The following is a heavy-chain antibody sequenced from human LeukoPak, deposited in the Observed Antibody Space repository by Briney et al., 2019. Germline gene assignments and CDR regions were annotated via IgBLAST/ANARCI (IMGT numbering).Heavy chain of an antibody. J-gene: IGHJ4*02. Sequence: GGSLRLSCAASGFTFSSYEMNWVRQAPGKGLEWVSYISTSGDTIYYADSVKGRFTISRDNARNSLSLQMNSLRDEDTAVYYCARGEVDYTDYLFDRWGQGTLVTVSS. CDR1: GFTFSSYE. D-gene: IGHD4-11*01. CDR3: ARGEVDYTDYLFDR. CDR2: ISTSGDTI. V-gene: IGHV3-48*03.